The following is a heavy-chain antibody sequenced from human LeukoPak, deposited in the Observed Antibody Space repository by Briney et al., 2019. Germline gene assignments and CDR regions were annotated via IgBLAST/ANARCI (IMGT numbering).Heavy chain of an antibody. CDR1: GGSFSGYY. J-gene: IGHJ4*02. V-gene: IGHV4-34*01. D-gene: IGHD6-19*01. Sequence: PSETLSLTCAVYGGSFSGYYWSWIRQPPGKGLEWIGSIYYSGSAYYNPSLKSRVTISVDTSKNQFSLKVNSVTAADTALYYCARPDGSGWYYFDYWGQGTLVTVSS. CDR3: ARPDGSGWYYFDY. CDR2: IYYSGSA.